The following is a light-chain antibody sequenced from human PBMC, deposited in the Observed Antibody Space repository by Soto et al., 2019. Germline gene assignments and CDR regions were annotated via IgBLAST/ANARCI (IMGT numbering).Light chain of an antibody. CDR1: GSNIGGNS. V-gene: IGLV1-51*01. CDR2: DDD. J-gene: IGLJ1*01. Sequence: QSVLRQPPSVSAAPGQRVTISCSGSGSNIGGNSVSRYQQLPGTAPKLLIYDDDKRPSGIPDRFSGSKSGTSATLGITGFQTGDEADYYCGSWDSSLSAYVFGTGTKVTVL. CDR3: GSWDSSLSAYV.